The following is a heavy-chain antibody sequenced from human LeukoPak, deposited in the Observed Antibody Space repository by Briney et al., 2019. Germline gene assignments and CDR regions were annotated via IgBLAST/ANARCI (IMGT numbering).Heavy chain of an antibody. CDR2: ISYDGSNK. CDR1: GFTFSSYA. CDR3: AKPQFLSLGYCSGGSCDY. J-gene: IGHJ4*02. Sequence: GRSLRLSCAASGFTFSSYAMHWFRQAPGKGLEWVAVISYDGSNKYYADSVKGRFTISRDNSKNTLYLQMNSLRAEDTAVYYCAKPQFLSLGYCSGGSCDYWGQGTLVTVSS. V-gene: IGHV3-30-3*02. D-gene: IGHD2-15*01.